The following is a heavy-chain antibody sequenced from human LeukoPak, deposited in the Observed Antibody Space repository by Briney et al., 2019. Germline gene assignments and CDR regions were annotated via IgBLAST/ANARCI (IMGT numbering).Heavy chain of an antibody. J-gene: IGHJ4*02. Sequence: GGSLRLSCAASGFTFSSYGMHWVRQAPGKGLEWVAVIWYDGSNKYYADSVKGRFTISRDNSKNTLYLQMNSLRAEDTAVYYCARDNTPLGSFDYWGQGTLVTVSS. V-gene: IGHV3-33*01. CDR2: IWYDGSNK. CDR1: GFTFSSYG. CDR3: ARDNTPLGSFDY. D-gene: IGHD7-27*01.